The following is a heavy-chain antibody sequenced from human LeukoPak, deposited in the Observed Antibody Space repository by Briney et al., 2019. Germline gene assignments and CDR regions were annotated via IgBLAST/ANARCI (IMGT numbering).Heavy chain of an antibody. Sequence: GASVKVSCKASGGTFSSYAISWVRQAPGQGLEWMGGIIPIFGTANYAQKFQGRVTITADESTSTAYMELSSLRSGDTAVYYCARDPGGSYYPYYFDYWGQGTLVTVSS. CDR2: IIPIFGTA. D-gene: IGHD1-26*01. J-gene: IGHJ4*02. V-gene: IGHV1-69*13. CDR1: GGTFSSYA. CDR3: ARDPGGSYYPYYFDY.